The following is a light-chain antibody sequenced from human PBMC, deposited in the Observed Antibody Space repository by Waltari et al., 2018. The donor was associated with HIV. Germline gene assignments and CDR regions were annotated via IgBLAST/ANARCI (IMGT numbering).Light chain of an antibody. CDR1: QSLSSKY. J-gene: IGKJ2*01. V-gene: IGKV3-20*01. Sequence: VLTPSPVTLSLSPGERATLSCRASQSLSSKYLAWYQHRPGQAPRLLIYGTSDRATGIPDRFSGSGSGTDFTLTISRLEPEDSAVYHCQQYDKSPTFGQGTKLEI. CDR2: GTS. CDR3: QQYDKSPT.